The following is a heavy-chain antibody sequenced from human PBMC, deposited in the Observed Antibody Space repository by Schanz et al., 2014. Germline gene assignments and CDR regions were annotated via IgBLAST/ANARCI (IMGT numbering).Heavy chain of an antibody. Sequence: EVQLLDSGGGLVQPGGSLRLSCAASGFTFSTYAMSWVRQAPGKGLEWVSAISGSGGSTYYADSVKGRFTISRDNAKKTLSLQMISLRAEDTAIYFCTRSYYDFSWGSYRFRAFDIWGQGTTXIVSS. D-gene: IGHD3-16*02. J-gene: IGHJ3*02. CDR3: TRSYYDFSWGSYRFRAFDI. CDR1: GFTFSTYA. CDR2: ISGSGGST. V-gene: IGHV3-23*01.